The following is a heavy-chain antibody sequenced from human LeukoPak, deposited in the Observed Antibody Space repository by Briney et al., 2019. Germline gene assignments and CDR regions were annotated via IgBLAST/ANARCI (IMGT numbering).Heavy chain of an antibody. D-gene: IGHD5-12*01. J-gene: IGHJ4*02. CDR2: IKQDGSEK. V-gene: IGHV3-7*01. CDR1: GFTFSSYW. Sequence: PGGSLRLSCAASGFTFSSYWVSWVRQAPGKGLEWVANIKQDGSEKYYVDSVKGRFTISRDNAKNSLYLQMNSLRAEDTAVYYCARDRRRQGGYLWGQGTLVTVSS. CDR3: ARDRRRQGGYL.